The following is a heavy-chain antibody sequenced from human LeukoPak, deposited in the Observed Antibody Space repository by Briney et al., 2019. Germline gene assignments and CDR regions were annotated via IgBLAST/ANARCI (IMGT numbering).Heavy chain of an antibody. D-gene: IGHD1/OR15-1a*01. CDR3: ARDESPPEQADAFDI. V-gene: IGHV4-59*01. J-gene: IGHJ3*02. Sequence: SETLSLTCTVSGGSISSYYWSWIRQPPGKGLEWIGYIYYSGSTNYNPSLKSRVTISVDTSKNQFSLKLSSVTAADTAVYYCARDESPPEQADAFDIWGQGTMVTVSS. CDR2: IYYSGST. CDR1: GGSISSYY.